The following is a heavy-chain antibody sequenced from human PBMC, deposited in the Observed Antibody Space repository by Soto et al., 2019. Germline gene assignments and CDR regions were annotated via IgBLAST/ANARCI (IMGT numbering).Heavy chain of an antibody. CDR1: GFTVSSNY. CDR2: IYSGGST. Sequence: EVQLVESGGGLIQPGGSLRLSCAASGFTVSSNYMSWVRQAPGKGLEWVSVIYSGGSTYYADSVKGRFTISRDNSKNTLYLQMNSLRAEDTAVYYCARDNDLRSGEYYGMDVWGQGTTVTVSS. V-gene: IGHV3-53*01. D-gene: IGHD3-16*01. CDR3: ARDNDLRSGEYYGMDV. J-gene: IGHJ6*02.